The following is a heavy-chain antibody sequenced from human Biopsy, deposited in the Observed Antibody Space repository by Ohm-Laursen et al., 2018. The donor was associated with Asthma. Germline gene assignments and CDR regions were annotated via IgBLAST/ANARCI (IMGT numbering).Heavy chain of an antibody. CDR3: VRGEEVAGTYFKD. CDR1: GGSFTHYF. Sequence: PSETLSLTCAISGGSFTHYFWMWIRQPPGKGLEWIGEINYRGDTNSNPSLGSRVSISVDTSPYHFSLRLNSATAADTAVYYRVRGEEVAGTYFKDWDQGTLVTVSS. CDR2: INYRGDT. V-gene: IGHV4-34*01. D-gene: IGHD6-19*01. J-gene: IGHJ1*01.